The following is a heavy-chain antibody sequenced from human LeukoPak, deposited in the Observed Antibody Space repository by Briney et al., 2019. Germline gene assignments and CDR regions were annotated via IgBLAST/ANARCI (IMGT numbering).Heavy chain of an antibody. V-gene: IGHV4-39*01. CDR3: ARHDYGDPFDY. Sequence: PSETLSLTCTVSGGSISSSSYYWGWIRQPPGKGLEWIGSIYYSGSTYYNPSLKSRVTISVDTSKNQFSLKLSSVTAADTAVHYCARHDYGDPFDYWGQGTLVTVSS. CDR1: GGSISSSSYY. J-gene: IGHJ4*02. CDR2: IYYSGST. D-gene: IGHD4-17*01.